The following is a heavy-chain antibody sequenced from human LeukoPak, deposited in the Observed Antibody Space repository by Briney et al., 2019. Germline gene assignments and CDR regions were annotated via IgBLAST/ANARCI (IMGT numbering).Heavy chain of an antibody. CDR2: IYYSGST. CDR1: GGSISSSSYY. Sequence: PSETLSLTCTVSGGSISSSSYYWGWIRQPPGKGLEWIGSIYYSGSTNYNPSLKSRVTISVDTSKNQFSLKLSSVTAADTAVYYCARDRGLRDGYPYWYFDLWGRGTLVTVSS. V-gene: IGHV4-39*07. CDR3: ARDRGLRDGYPYWYFDL. J-gene: IGHJ2*01. D-gene: IGHD5-24*01.